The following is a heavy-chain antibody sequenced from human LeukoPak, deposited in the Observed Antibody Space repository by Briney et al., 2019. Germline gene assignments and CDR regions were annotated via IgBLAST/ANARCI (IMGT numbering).Heavy chain of an antibody. CDR2: IYYSGST. CDR3: ARSELLWFGGVNSGFDY. CDR1: GGSISSGDYY. D-gene: IGHD3-10*01. Sequence: KPSQTLSLTCTVSGGSISSGDYYWSWIRQPPGKGLEWIGYIYYSGSTYYNPSLKSRVTISVDTSKNQFSLKLSSVTAADTAVYYCARSELLWFGGVNSGFDYWGQGTLVTVSS. J-gene: IGHJ4*02. V-gene: IGHV4-30-4*08.